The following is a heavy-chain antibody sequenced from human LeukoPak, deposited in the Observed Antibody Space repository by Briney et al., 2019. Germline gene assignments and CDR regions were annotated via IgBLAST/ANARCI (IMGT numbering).Heavy chain of an antibody. Sequence: GGSLRLSCAASGFTFSNYWMSWVRQAPGKGLEWVANIKEDGSEKYYADSVKGRFTISRDNARNSLYLQMNSLRAEDTAVYYCASGRQLGYWGQGTLVTVSS. D-gene: IGHD6-13*01. J-gene: IGHJ4*02. CDR2: IKEDGSEK. CDR1: GFTFSNYW. CDR3: ASGRQLGY. V-gene: IGHV3-7*01.